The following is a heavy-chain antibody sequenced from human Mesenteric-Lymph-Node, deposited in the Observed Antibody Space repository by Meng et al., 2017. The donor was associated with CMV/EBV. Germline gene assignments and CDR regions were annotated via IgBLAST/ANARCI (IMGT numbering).Heavy chain of an antibody. D-gene: IGHD3-3*01. J-gene: IGHJ4*02. CDR3: AKEVFGVVIIGGYYFDY. Sequence: SQTLSLTGAISGDSVSSNSAAWNWIRQSPSRGLEWLGRTYYRSKWYNDYAVSVKSRITINPDTSKNQFSLQLNSVTPEDTAVYYCAKEVFGVVIIGGYYFDYWGQGTLVTVSS. CDR1: GDSVSSNSAA. CDR2: TYYRSKWYN. V-gene: IGHV6-1*01.